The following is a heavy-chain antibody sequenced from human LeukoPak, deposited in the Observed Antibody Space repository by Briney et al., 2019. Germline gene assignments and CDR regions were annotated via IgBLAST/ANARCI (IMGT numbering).Heavy chain of an antibody. D-gene: IGHD2-21*02. Sequence: SVKVSCKASGGTFSSYAIIWVRQAPGQGLEWMGRIIPILGIANYAQKFQGRVTITADKSTSTAYMELSSLRSEDTAVYYCARLANCGGDCSGWFDPWGQGTLVTVSS. CDR2: IIPILGIA. J-gene: IGHJ5*02. CDR3: ARLANCGGDCSGWFDP. V-gene: IGHV1-69*04. CDR1: GGTFSSYA.